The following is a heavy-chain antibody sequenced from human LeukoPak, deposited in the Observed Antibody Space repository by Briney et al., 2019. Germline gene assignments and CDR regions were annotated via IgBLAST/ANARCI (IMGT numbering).Heavy chain of an antibody. CDR1: GYSFTSYW. V-gene: IGHV5-51*01. J-gene: IGHJ2*01. CDR2: TFAGYSYT. Sequence: GESLKISCKGSGYSFTSYWIVWVRQMPGKGLEWMGITFAGYSYTIYSPSFQGQVTISVDKSISTAYLQWSSLKASDTANCARHFHPAETTGGYFDLWGRGTLVTVSA. CDR3: ARHFHPAETTGGYFDL. D-gene: IGHD4-17*01.